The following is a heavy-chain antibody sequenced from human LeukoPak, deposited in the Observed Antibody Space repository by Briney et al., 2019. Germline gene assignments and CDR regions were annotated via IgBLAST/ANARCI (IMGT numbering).Heavy chain of an antibody. V-gene: IGHV1-69*06. J-gene: IGHJ6*03. CDR2: IIPIFGTA. Sequence: ASVKVSCKASGGTFSSYAISWVRQAPGQGLEWMGGIIPIFGTANYAQKFQGRVTITADKSTSTAYMELSSLRSEDTAVYYCTGREGIVVVPAAIYYYYYYMDVWGKGTTVTVSS. D-gene: IGHD2-2*01. CDR3: TGREGIVVVPAAIYYYYYYMDV. CDR1: GGTFSSYA.